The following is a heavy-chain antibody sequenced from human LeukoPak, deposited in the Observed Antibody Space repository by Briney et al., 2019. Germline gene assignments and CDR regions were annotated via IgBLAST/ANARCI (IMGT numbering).Heavy chain of an antibody. D-gene: IGHD3-3*01. J-gene: IGHJ4*02. CDR2: ISNNGGST. CDR1: GFTFSSYS. CDR3: AKIRPSSVNY. Sequence: PGGSLRLSCAVSGFTFSSYSMSWVRQAPGKGLEWVSGISNNGGSTYYADSVKGRFTISRDNSKNTLYLQINSLSAEDTAVYYCAKIRPSSVNYWGQGTLVTVSS. V-gene: IGHV3-23*01.